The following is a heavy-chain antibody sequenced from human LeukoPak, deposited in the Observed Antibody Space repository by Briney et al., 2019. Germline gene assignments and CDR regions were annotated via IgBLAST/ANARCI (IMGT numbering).Heavy chain of an antibody. CDR1: GFTFSSYS. D-gene: IGHD4-11*01. CDR3: AKGHSNYDY. Sequence: GGSLRLSCAASGFTFSSYSMNWVRQVPGKGLEWVSYISSSSTIYYADSVKGRFTISRDNSKNTLYLQMNSLRAEDTAVYYCAKGHSNYDYWGQGILVTVSS. CDR2: ISSSSTI. V-gene: IGHV3-48*01. J-gene: IGHJ4*02.